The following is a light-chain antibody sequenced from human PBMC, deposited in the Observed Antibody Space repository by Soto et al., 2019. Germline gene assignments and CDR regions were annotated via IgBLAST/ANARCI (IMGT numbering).Light chain of an antibody. CDR2: EVS. Sequence: QYALTQPASVSASPGQSITVSCTGTSSDIGAYNYVSWYQQHPGKAPKLMIYEVSNRPSGVSNRFSASKSGNTASLTISGLQADDEADYFCSSYTSSSTVVFGGGTKVTVL. CDR1: SSDIGAYNY. CDR3: SSYTSSSTVV. J-gene: IGLJ3*02. V-gene: IGLV2-14*01.